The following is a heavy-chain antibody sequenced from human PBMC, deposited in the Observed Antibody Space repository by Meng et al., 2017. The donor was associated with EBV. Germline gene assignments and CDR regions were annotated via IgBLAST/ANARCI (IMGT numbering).Heavy chain of an antibody. J-gene: IGHJ5*02. CDR3: ARDVYGSGTYRSDP. CDR2: MNPDSGDT. Sequence: VELVASGAEVKQPGASVKVSCKASGYTFTRYDINWVRQAPGQGLEWMGWMNPDSGDTGYAQKFQGRVTMTRDTSINTAYMDLSNLKSEDTALYYCARDVYGSGTYRSDPWGQGTLVTVSS. CDR1: GYTFTRYD. V-gene: IGHV1-8*01. D-gene: IGHD3-10*01.